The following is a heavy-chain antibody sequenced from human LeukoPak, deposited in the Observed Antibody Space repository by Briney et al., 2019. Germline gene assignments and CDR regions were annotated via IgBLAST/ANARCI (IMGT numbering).Heavy chain of an antibody. CDR1: GGSFSGYY. Sequence: SETLSLTCAVYGGSFSGYYWSWIRQPPGKGLEWIGEINHSGSTNYNPSLKSRVTISVDTSKNQFSLKLSSVTAADTAVYYCARRSGYFSSEDYWGQGILVTVSS. D-gene: IGHD3-22*01. CDR2: INHSGST. J-gene: IGHJ4*02. CDR3: ARRSGYFSSEDY. V-gene: IGHV4-34*01.